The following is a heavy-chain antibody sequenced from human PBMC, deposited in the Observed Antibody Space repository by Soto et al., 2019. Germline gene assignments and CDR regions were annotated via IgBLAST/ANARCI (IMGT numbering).Heavy chain of an antibody. V-gene: IGHV3-21*01. CDR1: GFTFNNYD. D-gene: IGHD3-22*01. CDR2: ISSRSSYI. Sequence: GGSLRLSCAASGFTFNNYDMNWVRQAPGKGLEWVASISSRSSYIYYADSVKGRFSISRDNAKNSLYLQMNSLRGEDTAVYYCARVGFNYFDTSGYPTYAMDVWGQGTTVTVSS. CDR3: ARVGFNYFDTSGYPTYAMDV. J-gene: IGHJ6*02.